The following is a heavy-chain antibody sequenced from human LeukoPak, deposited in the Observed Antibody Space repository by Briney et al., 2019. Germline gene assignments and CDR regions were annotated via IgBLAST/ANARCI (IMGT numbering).Heavy chain of an antibody. CDR1: GFSFSSFW. V-gene: IGHV3-74*01. Sequence: GGSLRLSCAASGFSFSSFWMHWVRQAPGKGLVWVSGIKSDGAGTSYVDSVKGRFTISRDNAKNSLYLQMNSLRAEDTALYYCAKGAVAGAVDYWGQGTLVTVSS. J-gene: IGHJ4*02. D-gene: IGHD6-19*01. CDR3: AKGAVAGAVDY. CDR2: IKSDGAGT.